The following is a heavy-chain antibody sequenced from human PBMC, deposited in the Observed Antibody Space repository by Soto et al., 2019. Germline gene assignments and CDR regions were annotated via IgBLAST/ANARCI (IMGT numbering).Heavy chain of an antibody. Sequence: ASVKVSCKVSGYTLTELSMHWVRQAPGKGLEWMGGFDPEDGETIYAQKFQGRVTMTEDTSTDTAYMELSSLRSEDTAVYYCATPVAGHLIYYYYGMDVWGQGTTVTVSS. CDR3: ATPVAGHLIYYYYGMDV. J-gene: IGHJ6*02. D-gene: IGHD6-19*01. CDR2: FDPEDGET. CDR1: GYTLTELS. V-gene: IGHV1-24*01.